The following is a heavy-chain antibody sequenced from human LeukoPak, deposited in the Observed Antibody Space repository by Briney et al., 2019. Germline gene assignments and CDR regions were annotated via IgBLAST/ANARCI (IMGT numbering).Heavy chain of an antibody. CDR3: AREIRSSGGYFDY. V-gene: IGHV1-18*01. CDR2: ISTYNGNT. CDR1: GYTFTKYG. D-gene: IGHD6-25*01. J-gene: IGHJ4*02. Sequence: GASVKVSCKASGYTFTKYGITWVRQAPGQGLEWMGWISTYNGNTNYAQKLQGRVTMTTDTSTSTAYMELRSLISDDAAVYYCAREIRSSGGYFDYWGQGTLVTVSS.